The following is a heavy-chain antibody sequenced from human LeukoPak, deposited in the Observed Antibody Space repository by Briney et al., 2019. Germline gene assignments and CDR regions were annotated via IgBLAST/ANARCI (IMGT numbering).Heavy chain of an antibody. D-gene: IGHD3-10*01. CDR2: IYYSGST. CDR3: ARDRSVVRGVIKYYYYYGMDV. CDR1: GGSISSSSYY. Sequence: PSETLSLTCTVSGGSISSSSYYWGWIRQPPGKGLEWIGSIYYSGSTYYNPSLKSRVTISVDTSKNQFSLKLSSVTAADTAVYYCARDRSVVRGVIKYYYYYGMDVWGQGTTVTVSS. V-gene: IGHV4-39*07. J-gene: IGHJ6*02.